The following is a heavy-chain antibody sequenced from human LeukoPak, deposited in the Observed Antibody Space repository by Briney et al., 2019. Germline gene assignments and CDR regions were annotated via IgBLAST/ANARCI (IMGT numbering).Heavy chain of an antibody. D-gene: IGHD3-3*01. Sequence: APVKVSCKASGGTFSSYAISWVRQAPGQGLEWMGGIIPIFGTANYAQKFQGRVTITADESTSTAYMELSSLRSEDTAVYYCVLERLRGYWGQGTLVTVSS. J-gene: IGHJ4*02. CDR3: VLERLRGY. CDR2: IIPIFGTA. CDR1: GGTFSSYA. V-gene: IGHV1-69*13.